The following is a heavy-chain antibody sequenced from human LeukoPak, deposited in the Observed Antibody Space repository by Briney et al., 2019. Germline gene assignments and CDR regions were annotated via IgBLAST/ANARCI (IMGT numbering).Heavy chain of an antibody. D-gene: IGHD6-19*01. CDR2: ISSFSGTI. V-gene: IGHV3-48*03. CDR1: GFTFSSYE. J-gene: IGHJ4*02. CDR3: VKDSVVVAGLVNYFDY. Sequence: GGSLRLSCAASGFTFSSYEMNWVRQAPGKGLEWVSYISSFSGTINYADSVKGRFTISRDNSKNTLYLQMKGLRAEDTAVYYCVKDSVVVAGLVNYFDYWGQGTLVTVSS.